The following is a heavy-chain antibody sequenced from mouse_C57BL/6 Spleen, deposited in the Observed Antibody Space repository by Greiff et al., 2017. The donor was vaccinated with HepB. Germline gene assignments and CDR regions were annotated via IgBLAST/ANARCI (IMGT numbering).Heavy chain of an antibody. CDR3: AREGAYEGNWFAY. CDR2: IYPGDGDT. V-gene: IGHV1-80*01. CDR1: GYAFSSYW. D-gene: IGHD2-3*01. Sequence: VQLQQSGAELVKPGASVKISCKASGYAFSSYWMNWVKQRPGKGLEWIGQIYPGDGDTNYNGKFKGKATLTADKSSSTAYMQLSSLTSEDSAVYFCAREGAYEGNWFAYWGQGTLVTVSA. J-gene: IGHJ3*01.